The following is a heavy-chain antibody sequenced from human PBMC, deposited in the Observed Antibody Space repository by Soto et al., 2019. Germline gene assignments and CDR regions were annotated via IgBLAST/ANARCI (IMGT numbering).Heavy chain of an antibody. CDR2: IWSDGNNR. J-gene: IGHJ4*02. D-gene: IGHD1-1*01. Sequence: QVQLVESGGGVVQPGRSLRLSCAASGFMFSNHGMHWVRQAPGKGLEWVAVIWSDGNNRYYVDSVKGRFTISRENSKNTGYMQMNSLRAEDTAVYYCVRGDNWNDEASDYWGQGTLVTVSS. V-gene: IGHV3-33*01. CDR3: VRGDNWNDEASDY. CDR1: GFMFSNHG.